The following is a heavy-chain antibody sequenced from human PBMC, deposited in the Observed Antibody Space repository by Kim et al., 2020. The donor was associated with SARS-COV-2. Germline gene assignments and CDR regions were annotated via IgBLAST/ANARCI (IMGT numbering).Heavy chain of an antibody. CDR3: ARDHFTNYHGSGSLDP. Sequence: GGSLRLSCAASGFTFSVHGMHWVRQAPGKGLEWVAFMCFDGDKKYYGDSMKGRFTISRDNSKNTLYLQINSLRAEDTAVYFCARDHFTNYHGSGSLDPWGQGTLVTVSS. D-gene: IGHD3-10*01. J-gene: IGHJ5*02. V-gene: IGHV3-33*01. CDR1: GFTFSVHG. CDR2: MCFDGDKK.